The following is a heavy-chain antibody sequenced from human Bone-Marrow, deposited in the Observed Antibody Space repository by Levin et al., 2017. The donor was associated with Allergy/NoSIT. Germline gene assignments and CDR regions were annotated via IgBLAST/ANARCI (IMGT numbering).Heavy chain of an antibody. J-gene: IGHJ4*02. V-gene: IGHV4-59*11. CDR3: ARVKTVTRLDY. Sequence: PGGSLRLSCTVSGTSINSHYWSWIRQPPGKGLEWIGYIFYSGSTNYNPSLKSRVTISVDTSMNQFSLRLSSVSAADTAIYFCARVKTVTRLDYWGQGTPVTVSS. CDR1: GTSINSHY. D-gene: IGHD4-17*01. CDR2: IFYSGST.